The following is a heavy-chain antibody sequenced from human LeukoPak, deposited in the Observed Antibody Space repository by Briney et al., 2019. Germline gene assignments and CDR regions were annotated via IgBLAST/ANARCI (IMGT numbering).Heavy chain of an antibody. CDR2: AYYRSRWYN. CDR1: GDSVSSNSAA. D-gene: IGHD6-13*01. Sequence: SQTLSPTCAISGDSVSSNSAAWNWIRQSPSRGLEWLGRAYYRSRWYNDYAESVKSRITINPDTSKNQFSLQLNSVTPEDTAVYYCAGARAAGTLYFDYWGQGTLVTVSS. V-gene: IGHV6-1*01. CDR3: AGARAAGTLYFDY. J-gene: IGHJ4*02.